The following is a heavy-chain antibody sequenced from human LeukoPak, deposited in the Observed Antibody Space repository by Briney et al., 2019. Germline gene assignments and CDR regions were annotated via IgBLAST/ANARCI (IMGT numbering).Heavy chain of an antibody. CDR2: IKQDGSEK. V-gene: IGHV3-7*01. CDR1: GFTFSSYW. D-gene: IGHD5-18*01. J-gene: IGHJ4*02. Sequence: GGSLRLSCAASGFTFSSYWMSWVRQAPGKGLEWVANIKQDGSEKYYVDSVKGRFTISRDNAKNSLYLQMNSLRAEDTAVYYCARDEAAMVREEEHYFDYWGQGTLVTVSS. CDR3: ARDEAAMVREEEHYFDY.